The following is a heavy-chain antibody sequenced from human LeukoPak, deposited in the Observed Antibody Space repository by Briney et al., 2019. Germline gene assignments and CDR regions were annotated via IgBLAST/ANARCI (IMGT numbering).Heavy chain of an antibody. CDR3: ARGTVAGRRGDFQH. Sequence: SETLSLTCAVYGGPFTGYYWSWIRQPPGKGLEWIGEINHSGSTNYNPSLKSRVTISVDTSKNQFSLKLSSVTAADTAVYYCARGTVAGRRGDFQHWGQGTLVTVSS. J-gene: IGHJ1*01. V-gene: IGHV4-34*01. D-gene: IGHD6-19*01. CDR2: INHSGST. CDR1: GGPFTGYY.